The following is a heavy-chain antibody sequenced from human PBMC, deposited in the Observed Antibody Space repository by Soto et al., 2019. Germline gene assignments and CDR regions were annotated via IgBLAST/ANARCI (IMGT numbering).Heavy chain of an antibody. Sequence: QVQLQESGPGLVKPSETLSLTCAVSGDSISSYYCMWIRQPPGKGLESIGYLYYGRSANYNPSLKSRVTLPVDMSTNQCSLTLSSMTAADTAVYYCALRSMAVVPEYWGQGTLVTVSS. D-gene: IGHD3-22*01. V-gene: IGHV4-59*01. CDR1: GDSISSYY. J-gene: IGHJ4*02. CDR2: LYYGRSA. CDR3: ALRSMAVVPEY.